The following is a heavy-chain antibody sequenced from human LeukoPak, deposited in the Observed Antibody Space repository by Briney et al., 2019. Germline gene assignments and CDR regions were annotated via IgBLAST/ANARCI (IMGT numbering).Heavy chain of an antibody. Sequence: GGSLRLSCAVSGITVSNYGMSWVRQAPGKGLEWVAGISGSGGGTNYADSVKGRFTISRDNFRNTLYLQMNSLRAEDTAVYFCAKRGVVIRVILVGFHKEAYYFDSWGQGALVTVSS. J-gene: IGHJ4*02. D-gene: IGHD3-22*01. V-gene: IGHV3-23*01. CDR3: AKRGVVIRVILVGFHKEAYYFDS. CDR1: GITVSNYG. CDR2: ISGSGGGT.